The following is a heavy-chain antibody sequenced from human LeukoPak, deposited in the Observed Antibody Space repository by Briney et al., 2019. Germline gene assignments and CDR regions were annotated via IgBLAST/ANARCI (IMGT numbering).Heavy chain of an antibody. CDR1: GGTFSSYA. CDR3: AKDWYSTSSGLRMDV. J-gene: IGHJ6*02. Sequence: GASVKVSCKASGGTFSSYAISWVRQAPGQVLEWMGRIIPILGIANYAQKFQGRVTITADKSTSTAYMELSSLRSEDTAVYYCAKDWYSTSSGLRMDVWGQGTTVTVSS. D-gene: IGHD6-6*01. CDR2: IIPILGIA. V-gene: IGHV1-69*04.